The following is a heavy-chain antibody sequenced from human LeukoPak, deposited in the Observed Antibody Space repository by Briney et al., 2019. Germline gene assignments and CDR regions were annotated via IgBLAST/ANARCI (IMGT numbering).Heavy chain of an antibody. V-gene: IGHV5-10-1*01. CDR1: GYRFTSYW. J-gene: IGHJ4*02. Sequence: GESLKISCKGSGYRFTSYWISWVRQMPGKGLEWMGRIDPSDSYTNYSPSFQGHVTISADKSISTAYLQWSSLKASDTAMYYCARLGYCSSTSCLYYFDYWGQGTLVTVSS. CDR3: ARLGYCSSTSCLYYFDY. CDR2: IDPSDSYT. D-gene: IGHD2-2*01.